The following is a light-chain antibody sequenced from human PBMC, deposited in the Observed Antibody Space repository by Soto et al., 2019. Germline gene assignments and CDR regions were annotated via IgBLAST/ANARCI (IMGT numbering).Light chain of an antibody. V-gene: IGKV3-15*01. CDR2: GAS. J-gene: IGKJ4*01. CDR3: QQYDDWRLLT. CDR1: QSVSSH. Sequence: EVVMTQSPATLSVSPGDKATLSCRASQSVSSHLAWYQQKPGQAPRLLIYGASTRSSGVPARFSGSGSWTEFTLTISSLQSEDFAIYYCQQYDDWRLLTFGGGTKVEI.